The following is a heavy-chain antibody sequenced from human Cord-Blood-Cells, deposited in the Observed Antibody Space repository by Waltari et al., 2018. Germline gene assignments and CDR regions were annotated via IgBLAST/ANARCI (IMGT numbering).Heavy chain of an antibody. D-gene: IGHD1-7*01. V-gene: IGHV4-39*01. CDR3: ARRERSGTIDY. J-gene: IGHJ4*02. CDR2: IYYSGST. Sequence: QLQLQESGPGLVKPSETLSLTCTVSGGSISSSSYYWGWIRQPPGKGLEWIGIIYYSGSTYYNPSLKSRVTISVDTSKNQFSLKLSSVTAADTAVYYCARRERSGTIDYWGQGTLVTVSS. CDR1: GGSISSSSYY.